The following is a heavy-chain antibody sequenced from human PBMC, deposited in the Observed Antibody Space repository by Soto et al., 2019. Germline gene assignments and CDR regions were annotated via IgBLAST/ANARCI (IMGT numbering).Heavy chain of an antibody. CDR2: ISRSSRTR. CDR3: ARDCEKGYGMDV. Sequence: PGGSLRLSCAASGFTLSDYNMDWVRQAPGKGLEWVSYISRSSRTRYYADSVKGRFTISRDNAKNSLYLQMNSLRDEDTAVYYCARDCEKGYGMDVWGQGTTVTVSS. CDR1: GFTLSDYN. J-gene: IGHJ6*02. V-gene: IGHV3-48*02.